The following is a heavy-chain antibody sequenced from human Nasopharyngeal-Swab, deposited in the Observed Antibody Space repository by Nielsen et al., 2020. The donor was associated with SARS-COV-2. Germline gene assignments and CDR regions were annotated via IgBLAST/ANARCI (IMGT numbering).Heavy chain of an antibody. D-gene: IGHD6-19*01. Sequence: WIRQPPGKGLEWIGYIYYSGSTNYNPSLKSRVTISVDTSKNQFSLKPSSVTAADTAVYYCARGDSSGWAFDYWGQGTLVTVSS. CDR2: IYYSGST. J-gene: IGHJ4*02. V-gene: IGHV4-59*08. CDR3: ARGDSSGWAFDY.